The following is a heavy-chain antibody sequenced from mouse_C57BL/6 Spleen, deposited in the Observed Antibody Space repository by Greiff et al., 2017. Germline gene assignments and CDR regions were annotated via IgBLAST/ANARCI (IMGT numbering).Heavy chain of an antibody. CDR1: GYAFTNYL. D-gene: IGHD2-3*01. CDR3: ARGGDGYYWFAY. CDR2: INPGSGGT. Sequence: VQLQQSGAELVRPGTSVKVSCKASGYAFTNYLIEWVKQRPGQGLEWIGVINPGSGGTNYNEKFKGKATLTAEKSSSTAYMQLSSLTSEDSAVYFCARGGDGYYWFAYWGQGTLVTVSA. V-gene: IGHV1-54*01. J-gene: IGHJ3*01.